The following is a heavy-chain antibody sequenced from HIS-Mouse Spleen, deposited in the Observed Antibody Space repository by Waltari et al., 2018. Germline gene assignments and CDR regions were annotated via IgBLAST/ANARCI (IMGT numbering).Heavy chain of an antibody. CDR1: GFTFRSSA. J-gene: IGHJ4*02. CDR3: AKIGGGRSPVDY. CDR2: ISGSGGST. D-gene: IGHD3-10*01. Sequence: EVQLLESGGGLVQPGGSLRLSCAASGFTFRSSAMSWVRQAPGKGLEWVSAISGSGGSTYYADSVKGRFTISRDNSKNTLYLQMNSLRAEDTAVYYCAKIGGGRSPVDYWGQGTLVTVSS. V-gene: IGHV3-23*01.